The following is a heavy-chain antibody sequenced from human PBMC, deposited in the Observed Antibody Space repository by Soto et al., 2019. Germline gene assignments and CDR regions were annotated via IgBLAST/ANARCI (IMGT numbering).Heavy chain of an antibody. V-gene: IGHV2-5*02. CDR1: GFSLSTSGAA. Sequence: QITLKESGPTLVKPTQTLTLTCTFSGFSLSTSGAAVGWIRQPPGRALEWLALIYWDGDRRYNPSLQSRLTIDKDTSRNQVVLTLTSVDPADTATYYCAHRATMTIFGLIIDNGVWFDPWGQGTLVIVSS. J-gene: IGHJ5*02. CDR3: AHRATMTIFGLIIDNGVWFDP. CDR2: IYWDGDR. D-gene: IGHD3-3*01.